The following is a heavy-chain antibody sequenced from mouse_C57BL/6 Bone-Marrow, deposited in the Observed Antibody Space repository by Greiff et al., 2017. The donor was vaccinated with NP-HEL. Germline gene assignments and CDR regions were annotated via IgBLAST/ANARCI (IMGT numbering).Heavy chain of an antibody. Sequence: EVKLVESGGGLVKPGGSLKLSCAASGFTFSDYGMHWVRQAPEKGLEWVAYISSGSSTIYYADTVKGRFTISSENAKNTLFLQRTSLRSEETAMYYGARRGRYYYGFDYWGQGTTLTVSS. CDR3: ARRGRYYYGFDY. V-gene: IGHV5-17*01. J-gene: IGHJ2*01. D-gene: IGHD1-1*01. CDR1: GFTFSDYG. CDR2: ISSGSSTI.